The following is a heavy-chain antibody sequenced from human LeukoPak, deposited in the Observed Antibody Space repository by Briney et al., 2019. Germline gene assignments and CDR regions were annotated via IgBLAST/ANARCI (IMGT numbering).Heavy chain of an antibody. CDR1: GFTFSSYG. D-gene: IGHD2-8*02. CDR2: ISSSGSTT. J-gene: IGHJ4*02. Sequence: PVGSLRLSCAASGFTFSSYGMNWVRQAPGKGLEWVSYISSSGSTTYYADSVKGRFTISRDNAKSSLYLQVNSLRAEDTAVYYCARGTGCDYWGQGTLVTVSS. CDR3: ARGTGCDY. V-gene: IGHV3-48*03.